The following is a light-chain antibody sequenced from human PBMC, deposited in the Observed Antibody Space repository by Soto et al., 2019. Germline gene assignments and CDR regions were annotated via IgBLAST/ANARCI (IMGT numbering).Light chain of an antibody. CDR2: NAS. CDR3: QQYNVFAT. J-gene: IGKJ1*01. CDR1: RGISGW. Sequence: DIQMTQSPSTLSASVGDRVTITCRASRGISGWLAWYQQKPGKAPKCLIYNASTLESGVPSRFSGSGSGTEFNFTISSLQPDDFAIYYCQQYNVFATLGQGTNVDIK. V-gene: IGKV1-5*03.